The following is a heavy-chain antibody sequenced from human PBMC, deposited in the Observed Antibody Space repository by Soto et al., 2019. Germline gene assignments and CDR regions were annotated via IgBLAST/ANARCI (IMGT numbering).Heavy chain of an antibody. CDR1: GGSISSYY. CDR2: IYYSGST. CDR3: ARGAEQQLVQSDGYYYYGMDV. D-gene: IGHD6-13*01. Sequence: SETLSLTCTVSGGSISSYYWSWIRQPPGKGLEWIGYIYYSGSTNYNPSLKSRVTISVDTSKNPFSLKLSSVTAADTAVYYCARGAEQQLVQSDGYYYYGMDVWGQGTTVTVSS. V-gene: IGHV4-59*01. J-gene: IGHJ6*02.